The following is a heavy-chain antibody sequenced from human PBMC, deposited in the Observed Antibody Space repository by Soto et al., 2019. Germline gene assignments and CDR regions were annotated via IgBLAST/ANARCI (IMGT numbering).Heavy chain of an antibody. CDR3: ARGRYGDY. D-gene: IGHD1-1*01. CDR1: GYTFTSYG. CDR2: ISAHNGNT. V-gene: IGHV1-18*01. Sequence: QIHLVQSGAEVKKPGASVKVSCKASGYTFTSYGITWVRQAPGQGLEWMGWISAHNGNTDYAQKPQGRVIVTRDTPTSTAYMEMRSLRSDDTAVYYCARGRYGDYWGQGALVTVSS. J-gene: IGHJ4*02.